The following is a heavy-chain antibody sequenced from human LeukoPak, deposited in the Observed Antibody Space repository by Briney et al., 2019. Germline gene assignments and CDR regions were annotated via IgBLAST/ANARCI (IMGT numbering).Heavy chain of an antibody. V-gene: IGHV4-34*01. CDR3: ATPVPHGSDPSLYYYYMDV. CDR1: GGSFSGYY. J-gene: IGHJ6*03. D-gene: IGHD3-10*01. Sequence: PSETLSLTCAVYGGSFSGYYWSWIRQPPGKGLEWIGEINHSGSTNYNPSLKSRVTISVDTSKNQFSLKLSSVTAADTAVYYCATPVPHGSDPSLYYYYMDVWGKGTTVTISS. CDR2: INHSGST.